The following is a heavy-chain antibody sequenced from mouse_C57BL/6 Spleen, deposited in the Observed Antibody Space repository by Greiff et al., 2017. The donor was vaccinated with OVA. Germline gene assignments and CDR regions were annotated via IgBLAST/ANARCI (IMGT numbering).Heavy chain of an antibody. CDR1: GYSFTDYN. Sequence: EVKLQESGPELVKPGASVKISCKASGYSFTDYNMNWVKQSNGKSLEWIGVINPNYGTTSYNQKFKGKATLTVDQSSSTAYMQLNSLTSEDSAVYYCARRGDSSGYEAMDYWGQGTSVTVSS. CDR3: ARRGDSSGYEAMDY. V-gene: IGHV1-39*01. D-gene: IGHD3-2*02. J-gene: IGHJ4*01. CDR2: INPNYGTT.